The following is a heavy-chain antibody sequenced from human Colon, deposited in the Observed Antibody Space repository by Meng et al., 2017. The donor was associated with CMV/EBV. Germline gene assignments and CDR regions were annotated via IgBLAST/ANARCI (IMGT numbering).Heavy chain of an antibody. Sequence: GESLKISCETSGFIFSRYSMNWVRQAPGKGLEWVSYISSDTETIKYADSVKGRFTISRDNAKNSLYLQMNNLRADDTGVYYCAKRGQVGANHLDYWGQGILVTVSS. J-gene: IGHJ4*02. V-gene: IGHV3-48*04. CDR1: GFIFSRYS. D-gene: IGHD1-26*01. CDR3: AKRGQVGANHLDY. CDR2: ISSDTETI.